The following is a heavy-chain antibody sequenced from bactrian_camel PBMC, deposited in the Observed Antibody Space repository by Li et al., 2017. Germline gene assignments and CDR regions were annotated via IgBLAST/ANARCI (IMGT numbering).Heavy chain of an antibody. CDR3: VRGWDDDTWSFNY. Sequence: HVQLVESGGGSVQAGGSLRLSCAASGYGYYSSSCMGWVRQAPGKEREGVAAIDSDGKTRYADSVKGRFIISQANAKNTVYLQMNSLKPEDTAVYYCVRGWDDDTWSFNYWGQGTQVTVS. CDR1: GYGYYSSSC. CDR2: IDSDGKT. D-gene: IGHD3*01. V-gene: IGHV3S53*01. J-gene: IGHJ4*01.